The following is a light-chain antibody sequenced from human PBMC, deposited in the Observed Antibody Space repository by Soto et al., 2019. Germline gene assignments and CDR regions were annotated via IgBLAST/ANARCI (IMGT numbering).Light chain of an antibody. Sequence: QSVLTQPPSVSEAPRQRVTISCSGSSSNIGNNAVHWYQHFPGKAPKLLIYYDDLLPSGVSDRFSGSKSGTSASLAISGLQSEDEADYSCAAWDDSLNGVVFGGGTKLTVL. CDR3: AAWDDSLNGVV. V-gene: IGLV1-36*01. CDR1: SSNIGNNA. J-gene: IGLJ2*01. CDR2: YDD.